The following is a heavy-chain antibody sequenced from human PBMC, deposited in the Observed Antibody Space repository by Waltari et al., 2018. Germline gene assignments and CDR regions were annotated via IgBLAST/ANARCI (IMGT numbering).Heavy chain of an antibody. CDR2: IYWNDDK. D-gene: IGHD2-2*01. J-gene: IGHJ4*02. CDR3: AQKSRSAYTYDL. CDR1: GFSLSSSGVG. V-gene: IGHV2-5*01. Sequence: QITLKESRPTLVRPTQTLTLTCTFSGFSLSSSGVGVGWIRQPPGKALENLALIYWNDDKYYSPSLKSRLSITKDTSKNQVMFTMTNMDPVDTGTYFCAQKSRSAYTYDLWGQGTLVTVSS.